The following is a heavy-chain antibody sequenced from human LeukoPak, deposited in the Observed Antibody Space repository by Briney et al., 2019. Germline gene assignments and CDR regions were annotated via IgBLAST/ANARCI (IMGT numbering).Heavy chain of an antibody. CDR1: GGSISSSGYY. Sequence: SGTLSLTCTVSGGSISSSGYYWGWIRQPPGKGLEWIGSIYYSGSTYYNPSLKSRVTFSVDTSKNQFSLKLSSVTAADTAVYYCARLLSSDWYKGAFDIWGQGTMVTVSS. CDR2: IYYSGST. V-gene: IGHV4-39*01. J-gene: IGHJ3*02. D-gene: IGHD6-19*01. CDR3: ARLLSSDWYKGAFDI.